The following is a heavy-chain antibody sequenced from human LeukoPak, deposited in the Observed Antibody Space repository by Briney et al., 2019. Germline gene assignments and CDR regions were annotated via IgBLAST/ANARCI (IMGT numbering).Heavy chain of an antibody. D-gene: IGHD5-18*01. J-gene: IGHJ4*02. V-gene: IGHV4-59*01. CDR3: ARDPGYSYGLPFDY. CDR2: IYYSGST. Sequence: SETLSLTCTVSGGSISSYYWSWIRQPPGKGLEWLGYIYYSGSTNYNPSLKSRVTISVDTSKNQFSLKLSSVTAADTAVYYCARDPGYSYGLPFDYWGQGTLVTVSS. CDR1: GGSISSYY.